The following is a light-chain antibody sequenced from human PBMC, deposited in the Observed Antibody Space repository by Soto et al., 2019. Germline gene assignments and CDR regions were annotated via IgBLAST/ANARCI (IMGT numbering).Light chain of an antibody. CDR1: QSVSSN. CDR2: GAS. CDR3: QQYNNWPFT. Sequence: EIVMTQSPATLSVSPGEKVTLSCRASQSVSSNLAWYQQKPGQAPRLLIYGASTRATGLPARFSGSGSGTEFTLSISSLQSEDFAVYYCQQYNNWPFTFGPGTKVDIK. V-gene: IGKV3-15*01. J-gene: IGKJ3*01.